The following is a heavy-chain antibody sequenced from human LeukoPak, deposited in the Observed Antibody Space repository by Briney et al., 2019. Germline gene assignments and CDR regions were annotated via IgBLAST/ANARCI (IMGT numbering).Heavy chain of an antibody. J-gene: IGHJ6*03. CDR3: ARGRTYYYDSSGYYSNYYYYYMDV. CDR2: INHSGST. CDR1: GGSFSGYY. V-gene: IGHV4-34*01. D-gene: IGHD3-22*01. Sequence: PSETLSLTCAVYGGSFSGYYWSWIRQPPGKGLEWIGEINHSGSTNYNPSLKSRVTISVDTSKNQFSLKLCSVTAADTAVYYCARGRTYYYDSSGYYSNYYYYYMDVWGKGTTVTVSS.